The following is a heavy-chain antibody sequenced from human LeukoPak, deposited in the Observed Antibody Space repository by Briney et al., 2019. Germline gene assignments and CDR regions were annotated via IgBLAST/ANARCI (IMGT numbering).Heavy chain of an antibody. CDR2: INPSGGST. CDR1: GYTFTSYY. CDR3: ARDPSPDSSGFRAEYFQH. V-gene: IGHV1-46*01. J-gene: IGHJ1*01. D-gene: IGHD3-22*01. Sequence: GASVKVSCKASGYTFTSYYMHWVRQAPGQGLEWMGIINPSGGSTSYAQKFQGRVTMTRDTSTSTVYMELSSLRSEDTAVYYCARDPSPDSSGFRAEYFQHWGQGTLVTASS.